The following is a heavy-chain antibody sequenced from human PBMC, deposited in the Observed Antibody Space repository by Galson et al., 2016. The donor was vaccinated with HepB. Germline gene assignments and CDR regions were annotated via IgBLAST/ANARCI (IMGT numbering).Heavy chain of an antibody. J-gene: IGHJ5*02. CDR2: ISSSSSHT. CDR1: GLTFSDFY. D-gene: IGHD6-19*01. V-gene: IGHV3-11*06. CDR3: ARVDYGSGWREGWFDP. Sequence: SLRLSCAASGLTFSDFYMSWIRQAPGKGLEWVSYISSSSSHTNYADSVKGRFTISRDNATNSLYLQMNSLRVEDTAVYYCARVDYGSGWREGWFDPWGQGTLVTVSS.